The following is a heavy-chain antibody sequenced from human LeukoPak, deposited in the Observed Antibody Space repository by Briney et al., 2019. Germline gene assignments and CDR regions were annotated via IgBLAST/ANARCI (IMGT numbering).Heavy chain of an antibody. CDR3: ARDRWNVLLWFGENVFDY. Sequence: PGRSLRLSCTASGFTFGDYAMSWVRQAPGKGLEWVSYISSSSSTIYYADSVKGRFTISRDNAKNSLYLQMNSLRDEDTAVYYCARDRWNVLLWFGENVFDYWGQGTLVTVSS. CDR2: ISSSSSTI. D-gene: IGHD3-10*01. J-gene: IGHJ4*02. V-gene: IGHV3-48*02. CDR1: GFTFGDYA.